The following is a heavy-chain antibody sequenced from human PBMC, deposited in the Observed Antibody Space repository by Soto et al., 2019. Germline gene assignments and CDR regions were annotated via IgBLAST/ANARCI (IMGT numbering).Heavy chain of an antibody. Sequence: SVKVSCKASGGTFSSYTISWVRQAPGQGLEWMGRIIPIHGIANYAQKFQGRVTITTDKSTSTAYMELRSLRSDDTAVYYCARIGYSSGWYLVDYWGQGTLVTVSS. CDR1: GGTFSSYT. CDR2: IIPIHGIA. D-gene: IGHD6-19*01. J-gene: IGHJ4*02. V-gene: IGHV1-69*02. CDR3: ARIGYSSGWYLVDY.